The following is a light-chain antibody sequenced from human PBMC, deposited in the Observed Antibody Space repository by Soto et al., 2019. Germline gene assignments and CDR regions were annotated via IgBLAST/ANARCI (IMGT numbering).Light chain of an antibody. J-gene: IGLJ2*01. V-gene: IGLV1-40*01. CDR2: GNN. CDR1: SSNIGAGYH. Sequence: QSVLTQPPSVSGAPGQRVTISCTGSSSNIGAGYHVHWYQQLPGTAPKLLIYGNNNRPSGVPDRFSGSKSGTSASLAITGLQAEDEADYCCQSYDSTLTVVFGGGTKLTVL. CDR3: QSYDSTLTVV.